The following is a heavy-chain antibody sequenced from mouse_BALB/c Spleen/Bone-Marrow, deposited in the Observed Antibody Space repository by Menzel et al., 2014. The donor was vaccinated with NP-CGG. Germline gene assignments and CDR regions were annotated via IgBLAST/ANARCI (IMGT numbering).Heavy chain of an antibody. J-gene: IGHJ2*01. Sequence: EVMLVESGGGLVKPGGSLKLSCAASGFTFSSYTMSWVHQTPEKRLEWVATISSGGGNTYYPDSMKGRFTISRDNAKNNLYLQMSSLRSEDTALYYCARAYYRYPFDYWGQGTTLTVSS. CDR3: ARAYYRYPFDY. CDR1: GFTFSSYT. D-gene: IGHD2-14*01. CDR2: ISSGGGNT. V-gene: IGHV5-9*03.